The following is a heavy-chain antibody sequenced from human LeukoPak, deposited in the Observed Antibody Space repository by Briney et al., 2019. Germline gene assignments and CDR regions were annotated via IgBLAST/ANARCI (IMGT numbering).Heavy chain of an antibody. CDR1: GFTFISYW. CDR3: ARDRGNDYNSYFFDY. V-gene: IGHV3-7*01. D-gene: IGHD5-24*01. J-gene: IGHJ4*02. Sequence: GGSLRLSCAASGFTFISYWMSWVRQAPGKGLEWVANIKQDGREKYYVDSVKGRFTISRDNAKNSLYLQMNSLRAEDTAVYYCARDRGNDYNSYFFDYWGQGILVTVSS. CDR2: IKQDGREK.